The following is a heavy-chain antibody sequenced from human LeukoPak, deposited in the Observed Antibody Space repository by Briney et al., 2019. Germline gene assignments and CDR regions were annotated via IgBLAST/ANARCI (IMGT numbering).Heavy chain of an antibody. CDR3: ARGGSGAPYYSYYMDV. CDR1: GFTFSSYA. Sequence: GGSLRLSCAAPGFTFSSYAMSWVRQAPGKGLEWVSGISGSGGSTYYADSVKGRFTISRDSSKNTLYLQMNSLRAEDTAIYYCARGGSGAPYYSYYMDVWGKGTTVTVSS. V-gene: IGHV3-23*01. D-gene: IGHD3-10*01. J-gene: IGHJ6*03. CDR2: ISGSGGST.